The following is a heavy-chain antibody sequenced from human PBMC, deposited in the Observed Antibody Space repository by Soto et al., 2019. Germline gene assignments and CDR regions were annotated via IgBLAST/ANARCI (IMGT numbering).Heavy chain of an antibody. Sequence: PSETLSLTCTVSGGSISSYYWSWIRQPPGKGLEWIGYIYYSGSTNYNPSLKSRVTISVDTSKNQFSLKLSSVTAADTAVYYCARGGLVYCRGGSCYENDYRGQGTLVTVSS. CDR3: ARGGLVYCRGGSCYENDY. CDR2: IYYSGST. V-gene: IGHV4-59*08. J-gene: IGHJ4*02. CDR1: GGSISSYY. D-gene: IGHD2-15*01.